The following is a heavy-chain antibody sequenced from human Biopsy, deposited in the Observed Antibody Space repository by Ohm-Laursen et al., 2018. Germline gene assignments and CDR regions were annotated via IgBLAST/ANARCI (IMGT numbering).Heavy chain of an antibody. CDR1: GVSVTSRGYY. Sequence: SETLSLTCTVSGVSVTSRGYYWTWIRQPPGTGVEWIGHISYSGTTNYKSSLRSRVTISVDPSKNQFSLRLTSVTAADTAVYFCARELVDMATPDYHFDRWGRGTLVTVSS. CDR2: ISYSGTT. J-gene: IGHJ4*02. CDR3: ARELVDMATPDYHFDR. V-gene: IGHV4-61*08. D-gene: IGHD5-24*01.